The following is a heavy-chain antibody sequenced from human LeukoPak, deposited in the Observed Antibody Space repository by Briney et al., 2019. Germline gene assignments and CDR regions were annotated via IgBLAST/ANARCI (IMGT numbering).Heavy chain of an antibody. D-gene: IGHD2/OR15-2a*01. CDR2: INSDGSWT. CDR3: VSFYETY. CDR1: GMYW. Sequence: GGSLRLSCAASGMYWMHWVRQAPGKGLVWVSHINSDGSWTSYADSVKGRFTISKDNAKNTVYLQMSNLRVEDTAVYYCVSFYETYWGRGTLVTVSS. J-gene: IGHJ4*02. V-gene: IGHV3-74*01.